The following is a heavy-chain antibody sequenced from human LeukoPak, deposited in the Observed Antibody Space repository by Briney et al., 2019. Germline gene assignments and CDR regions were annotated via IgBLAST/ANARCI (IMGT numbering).Heavy chain of an antibody. CDR3: ATASFDY. V-gene: IGHV3-30*02. CDR2: IRYDGSNK. Sequence: QAGGSLRLSCAASGFTFDDYGMSWVRQAPGKGLEWVAFIRYDGSNKYYADSVKGRFTISRDNSKNTLYLQMNSLRAEDTAVYYCATASFDYWGQGTLVTVSS. J-gene: IGHJ4*02. CDR1: GFTFDDYG.